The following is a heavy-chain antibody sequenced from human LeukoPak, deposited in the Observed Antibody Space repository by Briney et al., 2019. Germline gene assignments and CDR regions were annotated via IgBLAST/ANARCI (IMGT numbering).Heavy chain of an antibody. CDR1: GGSISSGDYY. Sequence: PSQTLSLTCTVSGGSISSGDYYWSWIRQPPRKGLEWIVYIYYSGSTYYNPSLKSRVTISVDTSKNQFSLKLSSVTAADTAVYYCARVPWYYDSSGYEDDYWGQGTLVTVSS. J-gene: IGHJ4*02. CDR2: IYYSGST. V-gene: IGHV4-30-4*01. CDR3: ARVPWYYDSSGYEDDY. D-gene: IGHD3-22*01.